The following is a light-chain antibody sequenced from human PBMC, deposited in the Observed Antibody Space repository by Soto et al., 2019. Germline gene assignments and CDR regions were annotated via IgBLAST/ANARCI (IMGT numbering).Light chain of an antibody. Sequence: QSALTQPDSVSGSPGQSITISCTGTSSDVGGYNYVSWYQHHPGKAPKLMIYDVSSRPSGVSNRFSGSKSGNTASLTISGLQAEDEADYYCSSHTSSNTVIFGGGTKLTVL. CDR3: SSHTSSNTVI. V-gene: IGLV2-14*03. J-gene: IGLJ2*01. CDR2: DVS. CDR1: SSDVGGYNY.